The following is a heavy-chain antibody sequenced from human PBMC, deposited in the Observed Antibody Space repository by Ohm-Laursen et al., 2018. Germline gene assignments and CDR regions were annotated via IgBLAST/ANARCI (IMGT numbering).Heavy chain of an antibody. D-gene: IGHD1-26*01. CDR2: IYPGNSDT. CDR1: GYSFTSYW. CDR3: AKGGPNSGNYRGWVFDY. J-gene: IGHJ4*02. V-gene: IGHV5-51*03. Sequence: GESLRISCKGSGYSFTSYWIGWVRQMPGKGLEWMGIIYPGNSDTRYSPSFQGQVTISADKSITTAYLQWSSLKASDTAMYYCAKGGPNSGNYRGWVFDYWGQGTLVTVSS.